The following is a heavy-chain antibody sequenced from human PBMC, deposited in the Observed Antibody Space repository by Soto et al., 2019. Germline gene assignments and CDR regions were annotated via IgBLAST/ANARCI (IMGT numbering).Heavy chain of an antibody. Sequence: PGWSLRLSCAASVFSFSSFAMSWVRQAPGKGLEWVSAINAGGTSTYYADSVKGRFTISRDNSKNTMFVQMNSLRAEDTAIYFCAKTDSSGGNSLLFDYWGQGTLVTVS. D-gene: IGHD2-21*01. CDR1: VFSFSSFA. CDR3: AKTDSSGGNSLLFDY. V-gene: IGHV3-23*01. CDR2: INAGGTST. J-gene: IGHJ4*02.